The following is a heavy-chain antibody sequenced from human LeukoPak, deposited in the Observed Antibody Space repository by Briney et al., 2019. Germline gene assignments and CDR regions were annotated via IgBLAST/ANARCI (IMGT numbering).Heavy chain of an antibody. J-gene: IGHJ6*03. CDR3: ARLRSSSWYPDYYYYYMDV. D-gene: IGHD6-13*01. CDR2: INHSGST. CDR1: GGSFSGYY. Sequence: SETLSLTCAVYGGSFSGYYWSWIRQPPGKGLEWIGEINHSGSTNYNPSLKSRVTISVDTSKNQFSLKLSSVTAADTAVYYCARLRSSSWYPDYYYYYMDVWGKGTTVTISS. V-gene: IGHV4-34*01.